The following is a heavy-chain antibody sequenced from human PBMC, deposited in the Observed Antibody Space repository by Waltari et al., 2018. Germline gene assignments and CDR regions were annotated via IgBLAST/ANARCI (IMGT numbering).Heavy chain of an antibody. V-gene: IGHV3-30*18. J-gene: IGHJ5*02. CDR2: RWYHGNKK. CDR1: GFTFSSYG. D-gene: IGHD2-2*01. Sequence: QVQLVESGGGVVQPGRSLRLSCAASGFTFSSYGMQWVRQAPGKGLGLVAGRWYHGNKKYYADSVKGRFTISRDNSKNTLYLQMNSLRPEDTAMYYCAKDGVVVPSATTNWFDPWGQGTRVTVSS. CDR3: AKDGVVVPSATTNWFDP.